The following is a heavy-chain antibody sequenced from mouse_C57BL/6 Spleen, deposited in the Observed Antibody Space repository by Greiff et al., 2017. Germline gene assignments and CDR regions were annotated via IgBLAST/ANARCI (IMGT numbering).Heavy chain of an antibody. CDR2: IYPGDGDT. Sequence: VQLQQSGPELVKPGASVKISCKASGYAFSSSWMNWVKQRPGKGLEWIGRIYPGDGDTNYNGKFKGKATLTADKSSRTAYMQLSILTSEDSAVYFCARWDLGYAMDYWGQGTSVTVSS. V-gene: IGHV1-82*01. CDR1: GYAFSSSW. J-gene: IGHJ4*01. D-gene: IGHD4-1*01. CDR3: ARWDLGYAMDY.